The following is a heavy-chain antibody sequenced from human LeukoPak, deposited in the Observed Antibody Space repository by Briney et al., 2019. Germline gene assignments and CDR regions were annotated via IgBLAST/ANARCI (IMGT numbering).Heavy chain of an antibody. V-gene: IGHV3-30-3*01. J-gene: IGHJ3*02. CDR1: GFSFSSYA. CDR3: ARGAKVGAFDI. CDR2: ISYDGSDK. Sequence: GGSLRLSCQASGFSFSSYAMHWVRQAPGKGLEWVSVISYDGSDKYYADSVKDRFTISRDNSKNTLFLQMTSLRTDDTAVFYCARGAKVGAFDIWGQGTMVTVSS. D-gene: IGHD3-10*01.